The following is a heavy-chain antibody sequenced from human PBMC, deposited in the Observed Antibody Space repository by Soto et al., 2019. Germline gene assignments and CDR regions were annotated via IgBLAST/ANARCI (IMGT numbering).Heavy chain of an antibody. J-gene: IGHJ4*02. CDR3: ARGGRDLDY. Sequence: VQVVESGGGLVQPGGSLRLSCEVSGFDFSGFWMNWVRQAPGKGLEWVANINHGGSEKNFVDSVKGRFTISKDNAKNSLYQQMTSRRAEDTAVYYCARGGRDLDYWGQGTLVTVSS. V-gene: IGHV3-7*04. D-gene: IGHD2-21*02. CDR1: GFDFSGFW. CDR2: INHGGSEK.